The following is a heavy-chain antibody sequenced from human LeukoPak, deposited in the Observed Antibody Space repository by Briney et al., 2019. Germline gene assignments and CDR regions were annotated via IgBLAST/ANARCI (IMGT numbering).Heavy chain of an antibody. J-gene: IGHJ4*02. V-gene: IGHV4-34*01. Sequence: SETLSLSCAVYGGSFSSYYWSWIRQPPGKGLEWIGEINHSGSTNYNPSLKSRVTISVDTSKNRFSLKLSSVTAADTAVYYCARGAIYDSTGYPSKPFDYWGQGTLVTVSS. CDR3: ARGAIYDSTGYPSKPFDY. CDR2: INHSGST. CDR1: GGSFSSYY. D-gene: IGHD3-22*01.